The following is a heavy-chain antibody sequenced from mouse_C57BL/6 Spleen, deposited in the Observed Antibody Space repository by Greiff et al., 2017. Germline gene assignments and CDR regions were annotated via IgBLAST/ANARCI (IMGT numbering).Heavy chain of an antibody. D-gene: IGHD1-1*01. V-gene: IGHV1-22*01. CDR2: INPNNGGT. J-gene: IGHJ3*01. Sequence: DVKLQESGPELVKPGASVKMSCKASGYTFTDYNMHWVKQSHGKSLEWIGYINPNNGGTSYNQKFKGKATLTVNKSSSTAYMELRSLTSEDSAVYYCARRVTTTPFAYWGQGTLVTVSA. CDR3: ARRVTTTPFAY. CDR1: GYTFTDYN.